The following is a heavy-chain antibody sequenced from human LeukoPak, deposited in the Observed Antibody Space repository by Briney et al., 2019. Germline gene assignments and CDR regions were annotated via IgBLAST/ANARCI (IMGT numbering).Heavy chain of an antibody. J-gene: IGHJ6*03. CDR2: ISGSDDST. V-gene: IGHV3-23*01. D-gene: IGHD2-2*01. CDR1: GFTFRSYG. Sequence: GGSLRLSCAASGFTFRSYGMIWVRQAPGKGLEWVSSISGSDDSTYYADSVKGRFTISRDNAKNSLYLQMNSLRAEDTAVYYCARDLELWDCSSTSCAYYYYMDVWGKGTTVTVSS. CDR3: ARDLELWDCSSTSCAYYYYMDV.